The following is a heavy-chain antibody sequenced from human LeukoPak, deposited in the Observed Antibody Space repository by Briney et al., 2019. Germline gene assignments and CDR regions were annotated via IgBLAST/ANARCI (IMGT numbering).Heavy chain of an antibody. D-gene: IGHD1-26*01. CDR1: GFTFSSDA. Sequence: GGSLRLSCAASGFTFSSDAMSWVRQAPGKGLEWVSAISGSGGSTYCADSVKGRFTISRDNSKNTLYLQMNSLRAEDTAVYYCAKEPTWDSHSFLYWGQGTLVTVSS. CDR3: AKEPTWDSHSFLY. J-gene: IGHJ4*02. V-gene: IGHV3-23*01. CDR2: ISGSGGST.